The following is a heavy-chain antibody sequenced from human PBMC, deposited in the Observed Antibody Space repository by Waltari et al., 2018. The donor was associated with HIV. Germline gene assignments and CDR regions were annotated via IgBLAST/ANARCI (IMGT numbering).Heavy chain of an antibody. D-gene: IGHD1-20*01. CDR3: ARGRDLFTYNISSVVWFDP. V-gene: IGHV4-34*01. CDR2: INHSGST. CDR1: GGSFSGYY. Sequence: QVQLHQWGAGLLKPSETLSLTCAVYGGSFSGYYWSWIRQPPGKGLQWIGQINHSGSTRFSPSLKSRRSMSVDTSKNQFSLKLTSLTAADTAVYYCARGRDLFTYNISSVVWFDPWGQGTLVTVSS. J-gene: IGHJ5*02.